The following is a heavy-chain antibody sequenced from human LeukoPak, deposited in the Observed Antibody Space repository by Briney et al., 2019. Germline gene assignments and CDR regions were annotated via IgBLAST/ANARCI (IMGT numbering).Heavy chain of an antibody. CDR1: GYTISSYG. Sequence: GASVKVSCKASGYTISSYGIGWVRLAPGLGLGWMGWISAYSGNSNYAQKFQGRVTMTTDTSTNTAYMELRSLRSDDTAIYYCARVGDISWFDPWGQGTLVTVSS. CDR3: ARVGDISWFDP. CDR2: ISAYSGNS. J-gene: IGHJ5*02. D-gene: IGHD2-15*01. V-gene: IGHV1-18*01.